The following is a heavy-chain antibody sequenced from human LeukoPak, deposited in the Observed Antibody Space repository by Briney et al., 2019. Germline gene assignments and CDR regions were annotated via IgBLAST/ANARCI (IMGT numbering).Heavy chain of an antibody. CDR1: GFTFSSYS. V-gene: IGHV3-21*01. J-gene: IGHJ4*02. CDR2: INRSTSYI. CDR3: AREPRTMIIPERYFDY. D-gene: IGHD3-22*01. Sequence: GGSLRLSCAASGFTFSSYSMNWVRQAPGKGLEWVSSINRSTSYIYYADSVKGRFTISRDNAKNSLYLQMNSLRAEDTAVYYCAREPRTMIIPERYFDYWGQGTLVTVSS.